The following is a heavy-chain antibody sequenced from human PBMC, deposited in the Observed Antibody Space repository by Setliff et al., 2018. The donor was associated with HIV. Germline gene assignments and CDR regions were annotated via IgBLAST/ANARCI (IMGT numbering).Heavy chain of an antibody. Sequence: PSETLSLTCTVSGGSITSGSDYWSWIRQPAGEGLEWIGHIHVSGTTNYNPSLKSRVTISIDTSKHQFSLKLSSVTAADTAVYYCARDRLGRGGSGYSDWGQGTLVTVSS. J-gene: IGHJ4*02. V-gene: IGHV4-61*09. CDR3: ARDRLGRGGSGYSD. CDR1: GGSITSGSDY. CDR2: IHVSGTT. D-gene: IGHD3-22*01.